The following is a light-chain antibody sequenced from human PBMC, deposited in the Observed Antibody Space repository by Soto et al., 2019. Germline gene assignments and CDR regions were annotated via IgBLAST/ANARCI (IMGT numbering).Light chain of an antibody. V-gene: IGKV1-5*03. CDR3: QQYNTYGT. CDR1: QSISSL. Sequence: DIQMTQSPSTLSASVGDRVTITCRASQSISSLLAWYQQKPGKAPKLLIYKASSLESGVTSRFSGSGSGTEFTLSISNLQPDDFATYYCQQYNTYGTFGQGTKVEIK. J-gene: IGKJ1*01. CDR2: KAS.